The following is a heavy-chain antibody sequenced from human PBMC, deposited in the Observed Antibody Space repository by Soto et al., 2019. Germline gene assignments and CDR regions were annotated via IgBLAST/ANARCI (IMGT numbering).Heavy chain of an antibody. CDR3: ARDPGSGSYYGWFDP. J-gene: IGHJ5*02. Sequence: QVQLQESGPGLVKPSETLSLTCTVSGGSISRYYWNWIRQPPGKGLEWIGYIYYSGSTNYNPSLKSGVTTSVDTSKSQCSLQLSSVTAAVTAVYYCARDPGSGSYYGWFDPWGQGTLVTVSS. V-gene: IGHV4-59*01. D-gene: IGHD3-10*01. CDR2: IYYSGST. CDR1: GGSISRYY.